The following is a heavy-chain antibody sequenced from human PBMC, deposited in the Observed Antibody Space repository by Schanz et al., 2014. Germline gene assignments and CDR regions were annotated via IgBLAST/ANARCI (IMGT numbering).Heavy chain of an antibody. D-gene: IGHD3-10*01. CDR1: GYTFTSDS. CDR2: INPSGGST. V-gene: IGHV1-46*01. Sequence: QVQLVQSGAEVKKPGASVKVSCKASGYTFTSDSMHWVRQAPGQGLEWMGMINPSGGSTTYAQKCQGRVTMTRDTSTSTVYMELSSLRSEDTAVFYCARDPSFSMVRGVIIDSYYYGMDVWGQGTTVTVSS. J-gene: IGHJ6*02. CDR3: ARDPSFSMVRGVIIDSYYYGMDV.